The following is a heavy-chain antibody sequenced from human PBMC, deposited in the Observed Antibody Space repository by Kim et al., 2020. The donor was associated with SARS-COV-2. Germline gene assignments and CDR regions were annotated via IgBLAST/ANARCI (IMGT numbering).Heavy chain of an antibody. Sequence: YRDTVKGRFTISRDNSKNTLSLPMNSLGAEDTAVYYGARAMGAFMTFDYWGQGTLVTVSS. CDR3: ARAMGAFMTFDY. J-gene: IGHJ4*02. V-gene: IGHV3-30*10.